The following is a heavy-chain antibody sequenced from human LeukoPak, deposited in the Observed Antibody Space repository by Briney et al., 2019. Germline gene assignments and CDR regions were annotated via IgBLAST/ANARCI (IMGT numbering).Heavy chain of an antibody. CDR1: GGTFTSYA. CDR2: ISVSGGST. D-gene: IGHD3-16*02. Sequence: SCKASGGTFTSYAMSWVRQAPGKGLEWVSAISVSGGSTYYANSVKGRFTISRDNSKNTLYLQMNSLRAEDTAVYYCAKLSYTTYDYVWGSYRSAPSSPFDYWGQGTLVTVSS. V-gene: IGHV3-23*01. J-gene: IGHJ4*02. CDR3: AKLSYTTYDYVWGSYRSAPSSPFDY.